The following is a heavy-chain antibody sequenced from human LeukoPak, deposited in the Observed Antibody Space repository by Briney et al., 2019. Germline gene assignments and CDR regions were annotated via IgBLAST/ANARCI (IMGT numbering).Heavy chain of an antibody. CDR3: ARTLGELSVGFDY. V-gene: IGHV1-69*04. CDR2: IIPILGIA. D-gene: IGHD3-16*02. J-gene: IGHJ4*02. CDR1: GYTFTSYD. Sequence: SVKVSCKASGYTFTSYDINWVRQATGQGLEWMGRIIPILGIANYAQKFQGRVTITADKSTSTAYMELSSLRSEDTAVYYCARTLGELSVGFDYWGQGTLVTVSS.